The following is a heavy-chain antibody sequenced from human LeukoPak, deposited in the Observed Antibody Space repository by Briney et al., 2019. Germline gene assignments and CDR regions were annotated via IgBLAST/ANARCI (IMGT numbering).Heavy chain of an antibody. CDR1: GYTFTGYY. CDR2: INPNSGGT. CDR3: ARGETTWYTSADY. J-gene: IGHJ4*02. D-gene: IGHD1-1*01. Sequence: ASVKVSCKASGYTFTGYYMHWVRQAPGQGLEWMGWINPNSGGTNYAPKFQGRVTMTTDTSTSTAYMELRSLRSDDTAVYYYARGETTWYTSADYWGQGTLVIVSS. V-gene: IGHV1-2*02.